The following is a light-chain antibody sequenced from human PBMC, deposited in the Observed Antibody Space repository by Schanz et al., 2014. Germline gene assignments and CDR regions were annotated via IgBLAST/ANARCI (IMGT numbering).Light chain of an antibody. J-gene: IGKJ1*01. Sequence: EIVLTQSPGTLSLPPGERATLSCRASQSISSSHLAWYQQKPGQAPRLLIYGASSRATGTPDRFSGSGSGTDFTLAISRLEPEDFAVYYCSQYATSPRTFGQGTNVEIK. CDR1: QSISSSH. CDR3: SQYATSPRT. CDR2: GAS. V-gene: IGKV3-20*01.